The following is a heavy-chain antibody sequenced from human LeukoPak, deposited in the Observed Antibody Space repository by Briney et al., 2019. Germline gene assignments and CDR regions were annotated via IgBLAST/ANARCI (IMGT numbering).Heavy chain of an antibody. CDR2: INSDGSNP. J-gene: IGHJ4*02. V-gene: IGHV3-74*01. CDR1: GFTFSSYW. D-gene: IGHD5-12*01. Sequence: GGSLRLSCEASGFTFSSYWMHWVRQAPGKGLVWVSRINSDGSNPIFADSAKGRFTISRDNARNSLYLQMNSLRADDTALCYCATGGYTYTYWGQGTLVSVSS. CDR3: ATGGYTYTY.